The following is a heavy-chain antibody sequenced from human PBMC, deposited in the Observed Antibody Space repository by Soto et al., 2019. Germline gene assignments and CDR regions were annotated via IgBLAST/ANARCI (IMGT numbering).Heavy chain of an antibody. CDR2: ISSSSSYI. CDR1: GFTFSSYS. CDR3: ARGGIVVVPAAISGWFDP. V-gene: IGHV3-21*01. D-gene: IGHD2-2*01. Sequence: GGSLRLSCAASGFTFSSYSMNWVRQAPGKGLEWVSSISSSSSYIYYANSVKGRFTISRDNAKNSLYLHMNSLRAEDTAVYYCARGGIVVVPAAISGWFDPWGQGTLVTVSS. J-gene: IGHJ5*02.